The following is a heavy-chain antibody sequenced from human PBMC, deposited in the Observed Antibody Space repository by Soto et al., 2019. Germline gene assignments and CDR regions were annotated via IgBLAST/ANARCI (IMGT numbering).Heavy chain of an antibody. D-gene: IGHD4-17*01. V-gene: IGHV3-7*01. CDR2: IKEDGSEK. Sequence: GGSLRLSCAASGFTFSSYWMTWVRQAPGKGLEWVANIKEDGSEKYFVDSAKGRFTISRDNAENSVYLQMNSLRAQDTAVYYCARVGSSTGDYDYYYYYYMDVWGKGTTVTVSS. CDR3: ARVGSSTGDYDYYYYYYMDV. J-gene: IGHJ6*03. CDR1: GFTFSSYW.